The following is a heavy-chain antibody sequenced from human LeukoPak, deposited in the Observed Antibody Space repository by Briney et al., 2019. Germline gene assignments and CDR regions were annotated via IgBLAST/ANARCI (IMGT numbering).Heavy chain of an antibody. CDR3: ARGGGRGDYNERYFFDY. V-gene: IGHV3-30*12. Sequence: PGGSLRLSCAASGFTFNNYGMHWVRQAPGKGLEWVAVISYDGSNKYYADSVKGRFTISRDNSKNTLYLQMNSLRAEDTAVYYCARGGGRGDYNERYFFDYWGQGTLVTVSS. D-gene: IGHD3-22*01. CDR2: ISYDGSNK. J-gene: IGHJ4*02. CDR1: GFTFNNYG.